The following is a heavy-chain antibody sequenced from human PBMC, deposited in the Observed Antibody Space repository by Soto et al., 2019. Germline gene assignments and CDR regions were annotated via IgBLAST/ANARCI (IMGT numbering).Heavy chain of an antibody. D-gene: IGHD3-3*01. Sequence: AGGSLRLSCAASGFTFSSHGMHWVRQAPGKGLEWVAVISYDGSNKYYADSVKGRFTISRDNSKNTLYLQMNSLRAEDTAVYYCAKGREHVLRFLEWWFDPWGQGTLVTVSS. CDR2: ISYDGSNK. CDR3: AKGREHVLRFLEWWFDP. CDR1: GFTFSSHG. V-gene: IGHV3-30*18. J-gene: IGHJ5*02.